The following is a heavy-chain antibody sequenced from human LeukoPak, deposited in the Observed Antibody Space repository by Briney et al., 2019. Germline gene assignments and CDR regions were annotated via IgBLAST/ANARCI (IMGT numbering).Heavy chain of an antibody. D-gene: IGHD1-26*01. Sequence: SETLSLTCTVSGGSISSSSYYWGWIRQPPGKGLEWIGSIYYSGSTYYNPSLKSRVTISVDTSKSQFSLKLSSVTAPDTAVYYCARLRIVGATTIDYWGQGTLVTVSS. CDR3: ARLRIVGATTIDY. V-gene: IGHV4-39*01. CDR2: IYYSGST. J-gene: IGHJ4*02. CDR1: GGSISSSSYY.